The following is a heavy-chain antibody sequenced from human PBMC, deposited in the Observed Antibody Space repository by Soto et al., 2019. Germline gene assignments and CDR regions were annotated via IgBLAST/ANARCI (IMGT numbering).Heavy chain of an antibody. CDR3: ARMTTVTTLGIDY. J-gene: IGHJ4*02. CDR2: IWYDGSNK. D-gene: IGHD4-17*01. Sequence: GGSLRLSCAASGFTFSSYGMHWVRQAPGKGLEWVAAIWYDGSNKYYADSVKGRFTISRDNSKNTLYLQMNSLRAEDAAVYYCARMTTVTTLGIDYWGQGTLVTVSS. V-gene: IGHV3-33*01. CDR1: GFTFSSYG.